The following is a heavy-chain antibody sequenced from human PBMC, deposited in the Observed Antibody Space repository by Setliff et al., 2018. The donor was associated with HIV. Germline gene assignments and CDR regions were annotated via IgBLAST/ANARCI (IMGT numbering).Heavy chain of an antibody. D-gene: IGHD2-8*02. CDR3: ARARVYCPGDDCHAGNFDH. CDR1: GGSISNNSYY. J-gene: IGHJ1*01. Sequence: PSETLSLTCTVSGGSISNNSYYWGWVRQPPGKGLEWIGDIFTSATTNFNYNPSLKSRVTMSIDTSKNQFSLKLRSVTAADTAFYYCARARVYCPGDDCHAGNFDHWGQGALVTVSS. CDR2: IFTSATTNF. V-gene: IGHV4-61*05.